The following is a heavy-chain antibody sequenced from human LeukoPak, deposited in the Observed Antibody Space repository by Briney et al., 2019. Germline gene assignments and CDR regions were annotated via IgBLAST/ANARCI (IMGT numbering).Heavy chain of an antibody. J-gene: IGHJ4*02. CDR1: GGTFSSYA. CDR2: IIPIFGTA. V-gene: IGHV1-69*05. Sequence: ASVKVSCKASGGTFSSYAISWVRQAPGQGLEWMGGIIPIFGTANYAQKFQGGVTITTDESTSTAYMELSSLRSEDTAVYYCARDQLELGFDYWGQGTLVTVSS. D-gene: IGHD1-1*01. CDR3: ARDQLELGFDY.